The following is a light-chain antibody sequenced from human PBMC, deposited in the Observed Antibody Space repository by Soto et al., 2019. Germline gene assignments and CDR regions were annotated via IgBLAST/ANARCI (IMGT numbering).Light chain of an antibody. Sequence: EIVLTQSPATLSLSPGQIATLSFSASQSVKTFLVFYQHRPGQAPRVLIYDASHRASGIPARFSGSGSGTDFTLTISSLEPEDAALYYCQQRSNWPPITFGQGTRLEIK. CDR2: DAS. CDR1: QSVKTF. CDR3: QQRSNWPPIT. V-gene: IGKV3-11*01. J-gene: IGKJ5*01.